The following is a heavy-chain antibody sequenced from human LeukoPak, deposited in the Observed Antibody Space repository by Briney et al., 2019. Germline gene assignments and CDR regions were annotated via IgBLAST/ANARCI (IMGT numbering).Heavy chain of an antibody. CDR1: GGTFSSYA. Sequence: SSVKVSCKASGGTFSSYAISWVRQAPGQGLEWMGRIIPILGIANYAQKFQGRVTITADKSTSTAYMELSSLRSEDTAVYYCASEGGIVVVPAAILPRRSHNWFDPWGQGTLVTVSS. CDR3: ASEGGIVVVPAAILPRRSHNWFDP. D-gene: IGHD2-2*01. V-gene: IGHV1-69*04. J-gene: IGHJ5*02. CDR2: IIPILGIA.